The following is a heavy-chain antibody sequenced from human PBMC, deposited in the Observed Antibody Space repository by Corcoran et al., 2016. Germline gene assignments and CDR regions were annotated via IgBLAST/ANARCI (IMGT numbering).Heavy chain of an antibody. Sequence: QVQLQESGPGLVKSPETLSLTCIVSGGSVSSETHYWSWIRQPPWKGLEWIGYMYNSGSTNYNPSLKSRVTISLDTSKNHFSLKLSSVTAADTAVYYCARGPLGQSISGGTYYFDYWGQGTLVTVSS. V-gene: IGHV4-61*03. D-gene: IGHD6-19*01. J-gene: IGHJ4*02. CDR1: GGSVSSETHY. CDR3: ARGPLGQSISGGTYYFDY. CDR2: MYNSGST.